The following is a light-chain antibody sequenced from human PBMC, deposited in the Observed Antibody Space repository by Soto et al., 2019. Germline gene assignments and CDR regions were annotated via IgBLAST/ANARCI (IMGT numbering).Light chain of an antibody. CDR3: CSYAGSSTFGESV. Sequence: QSALTQPASVSGSPGQSITISCTGTSSDFGSYNLVSWYQQHPGKAPKLMIYEGSKRPSGVSNRFSGSKSGNTASLTISGLQAEDEADYYSCSYAGSSTFGESVFGTGTKLTVL. CDR1: SSDFGSYNL. CDR2: EGS. V-gene: IGLV2-23*03. J-gene: IGLJ1*01.